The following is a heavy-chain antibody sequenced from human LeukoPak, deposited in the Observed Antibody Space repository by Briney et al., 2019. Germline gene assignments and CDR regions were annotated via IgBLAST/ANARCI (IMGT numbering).Heavy chain of an antibody. D-gene: IGHD5-18*01. CDR1: GGSMNRFY. Sequence: SETLSLTCTVSGGSMNRFYWAWIRQPAGRGLEWIGRIHSGGTTNYNPSLESRLTISLDTSKNQFSLNLNSVTAADTVVYYCARDSPDGYASGHYYYYLDVWGKGTTVTVSS. V-gene: IGHV4-4*07. J-gene: IGHJ6*03. CDR2: IHSGGTT. CDR3: ARDSPDGYASGHYYYYLDV.